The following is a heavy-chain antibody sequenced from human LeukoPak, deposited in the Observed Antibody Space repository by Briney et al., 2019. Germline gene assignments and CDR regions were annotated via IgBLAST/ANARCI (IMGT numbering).Heavy chain of an antibody. CDR2: IIPISGTA. D-gene: IGHD5-18*01. Sequence: AASVKVSCKASGGTFSSYAISWVRQAPGQGLEWMGRIIPISGTANYAQKFQGRVTITTDESTSTAYMELSSLRSEDTAVYYCARDRWGYSYEYYFDYWGQGTLVTVSS. V-gene: IGHV1-69*05. J-gene: IGHJ4*02. CDR3: ARDRWGYSYEYYFDY. CDR1: GGTFSSYA.